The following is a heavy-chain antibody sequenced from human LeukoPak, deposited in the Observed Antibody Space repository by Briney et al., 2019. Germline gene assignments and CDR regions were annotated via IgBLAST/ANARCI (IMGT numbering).Heavy chain of an antibody. V-gene: IGHV1-69*04. D-gene: IGHD4-23*01. CDR3: ARGTTVVEAYGMDV. CDR2: IIPIFGIA. J-gene: IGHJ6*02. CDR1: GGTFSSYA. Sequence: ASVNVSCKASGGTFSSYAISWVRQAPGQGLEWMGRIIPIFGIANYAQKFQGRVTITADKSTSTAYMELSSLRSEDTAVYYCARGTTVVEAYGMDVWGQGTTVTVSS.